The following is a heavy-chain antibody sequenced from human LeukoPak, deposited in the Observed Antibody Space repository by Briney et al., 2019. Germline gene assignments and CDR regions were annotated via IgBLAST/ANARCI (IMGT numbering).Heavy chain of an antibody. CDR3: AKDRDYDNSGYSDY. D-gene: IGHD3-22*01. J-gene: IGHJ4*02. CDR2: ISSSAGTT. Sequence: GGSLRLSCAASGFTFSSYEMNWVRQAPGKGLEWVSYISSSAGTTYYADSVKGRFTISRDNAKNSLYLQMNSLRAEDTAVYFCAKDRDYDNSGYSDYWGQGTLVTVSS. CDR1: GFTFSSYE. V-gene: IGHV3-48*03.